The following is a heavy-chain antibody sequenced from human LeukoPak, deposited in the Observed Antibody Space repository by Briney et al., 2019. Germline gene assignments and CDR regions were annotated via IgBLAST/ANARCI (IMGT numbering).Heavy chain of an antibody. CDR2: IYYSGST. CDR3: ARQAPSSGWYSALRDY. J-gene: IGHJ4*02. D-gene: IGHD6-19*01. Sequence: PSETLSLTCTVSGGSISSSSYYWGWIRQPPGKGLEWIGSIYYSGSTYYNPSLKSRVTISVDTSKNQFSLKLSSVTAADTAVYYCARQAPSSGWYSALRDYWGQGTLVTVSS. V-gene: IGHV4-39*01. CDR1: GGSISSSSYY.